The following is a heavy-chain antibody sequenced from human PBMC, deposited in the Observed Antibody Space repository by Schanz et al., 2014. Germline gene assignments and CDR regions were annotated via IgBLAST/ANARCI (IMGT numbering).Heavy chain of an antibody. V-gene: IGHV1-18*04. Sequence: QVRLVQSGAEAREPGASVKVSCKATGYMFDTYGFAWVRQAPGQGLEWMGWISKYNGHTRYGQKFQDRLTSTTDTDTATAHVELRRMSNDTTAVYYCARTGYDPSLTHWGQGTLVTVSS. CDR3: ARTGYDPSLTH. J-gene: IGHJ4*02. D-gene: IGHD5-12*01. CDR2: ISKYNGHT. CDR1: GYMFDTYG.